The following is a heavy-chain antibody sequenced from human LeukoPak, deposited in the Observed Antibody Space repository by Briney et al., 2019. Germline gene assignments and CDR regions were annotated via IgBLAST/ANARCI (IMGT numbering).Heavy chain of an antibody. CDR3: ARSYSSGWYGFDY. D-gene: IGHD6-19*01. CDR2: IYYSGST. Sequence: SETLSLTCTVSGDSISSYYWSWIRQPPGKGLEWIGYIYYSGSTSYNPSLKSRVTISIDTSKNQFSLKLNSVTAADTAVYYCARSYSSGWYGFDYWGQGTLVTVSS. V-gene: IGHV4-59*08. CDR1: GDSISSYY. J-gene: IGHJ4*02.